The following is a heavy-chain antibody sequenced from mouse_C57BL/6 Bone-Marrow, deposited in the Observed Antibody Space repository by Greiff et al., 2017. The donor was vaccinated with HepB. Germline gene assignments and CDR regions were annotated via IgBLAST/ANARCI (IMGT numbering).Heavy chain of an antibody. CDR2: IDPSDSYT. CDR3: AGEGIYYSNYDFDY. V-gene: IGHV1-69*01. Sequence: VKLMESGAELVMPGASVKLSCKASGYTFTSYWMHWVKQRPGQGLEWIGEIDPSDSYTNYNQKFKGKSTLTVDKSSSTAYMQLSSLTSEDPSVYYCAGEGIYYSNYDFDYWGQGTTLTVSS. D-gene: IGHD2-5*01. CDR1: GYTFTSYW. J-gene: IGHJ2*01.